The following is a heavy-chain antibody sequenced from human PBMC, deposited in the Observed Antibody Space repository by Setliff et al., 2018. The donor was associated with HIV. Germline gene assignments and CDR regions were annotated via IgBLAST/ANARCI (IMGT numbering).Heavy chain of an antibody. Sequence: SETLSLTCTVSGASIGSYYWSWIRQPPGKGLEWIGYIYYSGSTNYNPSLKSRVTISVDTSKNQFSLKLSSVTAADTAVYYCARSRRYYDSSGYYPGAFDIWGQGTVVTVSS. CDR1: GASIGSYY. J-gene: IGHJ3*02. CDR2: IYYSGST. D-gene: IGHD3-22*01. CDR3: ARSRRYYDSSGYYPGAFDI. V-gene: IGHV4-59*08.